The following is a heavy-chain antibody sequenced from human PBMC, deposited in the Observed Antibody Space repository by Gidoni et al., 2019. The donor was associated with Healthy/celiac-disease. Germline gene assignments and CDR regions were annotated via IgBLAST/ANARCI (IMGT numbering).Heavy chain of an antibody. CDR3: ARASWRYCSGGSCHYNWFDP. Sequence: QVQLQQWGAGLLKPSETLSLTCAVYGGSFSGYYWSWIRQPPGKGLEWIGEINHSGSTNYNPSLKSRVTISVDTSKNQFSLKLSSVTAADTAVYYCARASWRYCSGGSCHYNWFDPWGQGTLVTVSS. CDR1: GGSFSGYY. V-gene: IGHV4-34*01. J-gene: IGHJ5*02. CDR2: INHSGST. D-gene: IGHD2-15*01.